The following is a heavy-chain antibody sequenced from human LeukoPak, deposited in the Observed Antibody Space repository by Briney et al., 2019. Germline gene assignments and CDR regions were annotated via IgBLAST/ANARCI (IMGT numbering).Heavy chain of an antibody. CDR3: ARPGILGYCSSTSCHDTFDI. CDR1: GFTFSSYS. J-gene: IGHJ3*02. CDR2: ISSSSSTI. Sequence: GGSLRLSCAASGFTFSSYSMNWVRQAPGKGLEWVSYISSSSSTIYYADSVKGRFTISRDNAKNSLYLQMNSLKASDTAMYYCARPGILGYCSSTSCHDTFDIWGQGTMVTVSS. V-gene: IGHV3-48*01. D-gene: IGHD2-2*01.